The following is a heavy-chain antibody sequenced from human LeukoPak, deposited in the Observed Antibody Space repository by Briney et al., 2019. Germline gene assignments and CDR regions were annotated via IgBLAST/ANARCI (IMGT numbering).Heavy chain of an antibody. J-gene: IGHJ6*03. CDR1: GGNFSSYA. CDR3: AKQGAVRQDYYMDV. D-gene: IGHD3-16*01. V-gene: IGHV1-69*06. Sequence: SVKVSCKASGGNFSSYAITWVRQAPGQGLEWMGRIIPIFGTPTYAQKFQGRVTITADMGSSTAYLELTSLTSEDTARYFCAKQGAVRQDYYMDVWGNGTTVTVSS. CDR2: IIPIFGTP.